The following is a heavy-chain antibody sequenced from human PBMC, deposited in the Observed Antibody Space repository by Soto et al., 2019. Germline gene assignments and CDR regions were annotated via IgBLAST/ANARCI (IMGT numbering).Heavy chain of an antibody. CDR2: IVPMFGVS. D-gene: IGHD6-13*01. Sequence: QVQLVQSGAEVRKPGSSVTVSCKASGGTFSSNAIVWVRQAPGQGLEWMGGIVPMFGVSKNAQKFQGRVTXAADESTRTAYMKLSSLRSDDTAVYYCARLEQQLVDYWYLDFWGRGTLVTVSS. CDR1: GGTFSSNA. CDR3: ARLEQQLVDYWYLDF. V-gene: IGHV1-69*12. J-gene: IGHJ2*01.